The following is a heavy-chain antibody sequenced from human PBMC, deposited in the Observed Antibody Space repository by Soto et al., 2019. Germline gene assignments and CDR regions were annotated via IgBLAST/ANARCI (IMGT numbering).Heavy chain of an antibody. CDR3: AKPSDYDYVWGLGY. J-gene: IGHJ4*02. V-gene: IGHV3-30*18. CDR1: GFTFSSYG. Sequence: GGSLRLSCAASGFTFSSYGMRWVRQAPGKGLEWVAVISYDGSNKYYADSVKGRFTISRDNSKNTLYLQMNSLRAEDTAVYYCAKPSDYDYVWGLGYWGQGTLVTVSS. D-gene: IGHD3-16*01. CDR2: ISYDGSNK.